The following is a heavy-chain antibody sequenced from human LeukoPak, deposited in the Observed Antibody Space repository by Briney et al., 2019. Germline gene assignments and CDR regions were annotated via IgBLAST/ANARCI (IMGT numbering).Heavy chain of an antibody. V-gene: IGHV4-38-2*02. Sequence: NPSETLSLTCRVSPYAMNSGYYWCCIRQSPGKGLEGIGSMHHSGSTDFNPSLRSRVTISGDTSKNEFFLELTSMTVADTAIYYCARGGGRVKAYRFDYWGQGVLVTVSS. D-gene: IGHD1-26*01. CDR1: PYAMNSGYY. J-gene: IGHJ4*02. CDR2: MHHSGST. CDR3: ARGGGRVKAYRFDY.